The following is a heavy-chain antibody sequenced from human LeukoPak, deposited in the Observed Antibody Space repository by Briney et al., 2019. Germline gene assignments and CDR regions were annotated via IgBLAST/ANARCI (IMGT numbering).Heavy chain of an antibody. J-gene: IGHJ4*02. Sequence: GDSVKLSRKVSGTTFTDYYMHWEQQVLEKGLEWMELVDPEGGETIYAEKFQGRVTITADTSTDTAYMELSSLRSEDTAVYYCATGKSAYWGQGTLVTVSS. CDR3: ATGKSAY. V-gene: IGHV1-69-2*01. CDR2: VDPEGGET. CDR1: GTTFTDYY.